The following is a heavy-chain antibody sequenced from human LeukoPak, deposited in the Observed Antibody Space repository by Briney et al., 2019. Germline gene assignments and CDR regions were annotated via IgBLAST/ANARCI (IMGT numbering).Heavy chain of an antibody. CDR3: ARGPPPHPGGYSYGYGDY. CDR2: INTNTGNP. J-gene: IGHJ4*02. CDR1: GYTFTIYA. D-gene: IGHD5-18*01. Sequence: AASVKVSCKASGYTFTIYAMNWVRQAPGQGLEWMGWINTNTGNPTYAQGFTGRFVFSLDTSVSTAYLQISSLKAEDPAVYYCARGPPPHPGGYSYGYGDYWGQGTLVTVSS. V-gene: IGHV7-4-1*02.